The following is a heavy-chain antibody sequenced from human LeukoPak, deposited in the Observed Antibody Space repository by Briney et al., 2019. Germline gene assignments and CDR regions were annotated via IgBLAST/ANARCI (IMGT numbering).Heavy chain of an antibody. CDR3: ARPYSSSWYGGIDAFDI. CDR2: ISSGGSTI. CDR1: GFTFSDYY. Sequence: GGSLRLSCAASGFTFSDYYMTWIRQAPGKGLEWVSYISSGGSTIYYADSVKGRFTISRDNAKNSLYLQMNSLRAEDTAVYYCARPYSSSWYGGIDAFDIWGQGTMVTVSS. D-gene: IGHD6-13*01. V-gene: IGHV3-11*04. J-gene: IGHJ3*02.